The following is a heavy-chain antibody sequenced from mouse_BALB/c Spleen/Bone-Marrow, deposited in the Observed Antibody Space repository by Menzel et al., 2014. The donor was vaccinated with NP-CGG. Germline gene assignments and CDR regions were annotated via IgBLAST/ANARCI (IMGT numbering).Heavy chain of an antibody. D-gene: IGHD2-3*01. Sequence: DVHLVESGGGLVQPGGSLKLSCAASGFTFSSYGMSWVRQTPDKRLELVATINSNGGSTYYPDSVEGRFTISRDNAKNTLYLQMSSLKSEDTAMYYCARDGYYVFYAMDYWGQGTSVTVSS. CDR3: ARDGYYVFYAMDY. V-gene: IGHV5-6-3*01. CDR2: INSNGGST. J-gene: IGHJ4*01. CDR1: GFTFSSYG.